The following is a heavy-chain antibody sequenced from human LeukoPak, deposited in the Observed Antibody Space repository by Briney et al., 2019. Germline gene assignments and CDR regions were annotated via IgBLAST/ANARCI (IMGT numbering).Heavy chain of an antibody. D-gene: IGHD4-17*01. V-gene: IGHV3-48*03. J-gene: IGHJ4*02. CDR3: ARPSYGDYGY. CDR2: ISTSGSTI. Sequence: PGGSLRLSCAASGFTFSSYEMNWVRQAQGKGLEWVSYISTSGSTIYYADSVRGRFSISRDNAKNSLYLQMNSLRAEDTAIYYCARPSYGDYGYWGQGTLVTVSS. CDR1: GFTFSSYE.